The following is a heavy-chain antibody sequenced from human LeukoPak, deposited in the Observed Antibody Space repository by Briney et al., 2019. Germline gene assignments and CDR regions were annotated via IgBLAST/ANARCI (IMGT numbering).Heavy chain of an antibody. CDR1: GVSISSGGYY. V-gene: IGHV4-31*03. CDR2: IYYSGST. CDR3: ASWYYDSSGYPSPGTAFDI. J-gene: IGHJ3*02. Sequence: SQTLSLTCTVSGVSISSGGYYWSWIRQHPGKGLEWIGYIYYSGSTYYNPSLKSRVTISVDTSKNQFSLKLSSVTAADTAVYYCASWYYDSSGYPSPGTAFDIWGQGTMVTVSS. D-gene: IGHD3-22*01.